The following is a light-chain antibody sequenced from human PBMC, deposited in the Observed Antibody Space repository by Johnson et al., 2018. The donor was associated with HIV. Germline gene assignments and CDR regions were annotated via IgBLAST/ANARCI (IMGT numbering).Light chain of an antibody. CDR2: ENN. V-gene: IGLV1-51*02. CDR1: SSNIGNNY. Sequence: QSVLTQPPSVSAAPGQKVTISCSGSSSNIGNNYVSWYQQLPGTAPKLLIYENNKRPSGIPDRFSGSKSGTSATLGITGLQTGDEADYYCGTWVSSLGVFYVFGTGTKVTVL. CDR3: GTWVSSLGVFYV. J-gene: IGLJ1*01.